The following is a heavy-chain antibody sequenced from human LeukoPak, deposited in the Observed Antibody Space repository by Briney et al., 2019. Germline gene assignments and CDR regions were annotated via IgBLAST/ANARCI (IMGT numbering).Heavy chain of an antibody. CDR1: GFTFSSYS. J-gene: IGHJ4*02. D-gene: IGHD1-26*01. CDR3: ARMSGAGRSFDY. Sequence: LSGGSLRLSCAASGFTFSSYSMNWVRQAPGKGLEWVSYISSSSTIYYADSVKGRFTISRDNAKNSLYLQMNSLRAEDTAVYYCARMSGAGRSFDYWGQGTLVTVSS. CDR2: ISSSSTI. V-gene: IGHV3-48*01.